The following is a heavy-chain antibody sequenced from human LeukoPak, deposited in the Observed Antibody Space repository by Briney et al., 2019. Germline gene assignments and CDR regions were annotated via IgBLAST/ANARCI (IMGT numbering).Heavy chain of an antibody. J-gene: IGHJ3*02. CDR3: ARDYSGSSGSDAFDI. Sequence: PGGSLRLSCAASGFTVSSNYMSWVRQAPGKGLEWVSVIYSGGSTYYADSVKDRFTISRDNSKNTLYLQMNSLRAEDTAVYYCARDYSGSSGSDAFDIWGQGTMVTVSS. CDR2: IYSGGST. V-gene: IGHV3-66*01. CDR1: GFTVSSNY. D-gene: IGHD3-22*01.